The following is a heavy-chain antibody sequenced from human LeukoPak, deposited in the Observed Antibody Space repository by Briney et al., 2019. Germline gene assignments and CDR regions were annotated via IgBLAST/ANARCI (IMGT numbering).Heavy chain of an antibody. D-gene: IGHD5-18*01. V-gene: IGHV3-30*02. J-gene: IGHJ4*02. CDR2: IWYGGSNK. CDR3: AKDMGVSYGLGY. Sequence: GGSLRLSCAASGFTFSSYAMHWVRQAPGKGLEWVAVIWYGGSNKYYADSVKGRFTISRDNSKNTLYLQMNSLRAEDTAVYYCAKDMGVSYGLGYWGQGTLVTVSS. CDR1: GFTFSSYA.